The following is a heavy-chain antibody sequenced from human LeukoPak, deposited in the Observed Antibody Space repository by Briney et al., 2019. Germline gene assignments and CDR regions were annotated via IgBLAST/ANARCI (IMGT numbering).Heavy chain of an antibody. CDR2: FSSNGSNI. CDR1: GFTFSDYY. V-gene: IGHV3-11*01. D-gene: IGHD3-22*01. CDR3: AKSYYYDSSGYYYDLPGYFDY. J-gene: IGHJ4*02. Sequence: PGGSLRLSCAASGFTFSDYYMSWLPQAPGKGLEGVSYFSSNGSNIYYADSVKGRFTISRDNSKNTLYLQMNSLRAEDTAVYYCAKSYYYDSSGYYYDLPGYFDYWGQGTLVTVSS.